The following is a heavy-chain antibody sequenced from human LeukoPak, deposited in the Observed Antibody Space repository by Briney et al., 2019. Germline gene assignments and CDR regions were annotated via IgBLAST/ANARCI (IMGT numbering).Heavy chain of an antibody. CDR2: ISSSSSYI. CDR1: GFTFSSYS. Sequence: GGSLRLSCAASGFTFSSYSMNWVRQAPGKGLEWVSSISSSSSYIYYADSVKGRFTTSRDNAKNSLYLRMNSLRAEDTAVYYCARVKMRYGDYDHLDYWGQGTLVTVSS. CDR3: ARVKMRYGDYDHLDY. J-gene: IGHJ4*02. D-gene: IGHD4-17*01. V-gene: IGHV3-21*01.